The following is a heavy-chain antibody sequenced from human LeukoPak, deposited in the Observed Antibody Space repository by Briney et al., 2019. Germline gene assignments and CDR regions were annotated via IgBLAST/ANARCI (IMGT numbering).Heavy chain of an antibody. D-gene: IGHD6-13*01. V-gene: IGHV4-59*01. CDR2: IYYSGST. CDR3: ARHSAHSSTNDAFDI. J-gene: IGHJ3*02. Sequence: SETLSLTCTVSGGSTSSYYWSWIRQPPGKGLEWIGYIYYSGSTNYNPSLKSRVTILIDTSKNQFSLKLSSVTAADTAVYYCARHSAHSSTNDAFDIWGQGTMVTVSS. CDR1: GGSTSSYY.